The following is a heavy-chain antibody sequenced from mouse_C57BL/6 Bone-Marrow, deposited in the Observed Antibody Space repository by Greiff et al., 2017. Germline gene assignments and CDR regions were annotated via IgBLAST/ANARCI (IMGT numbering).Heavy chain of an antibody. V-gene: IGHV14-1*01. CDR1: GFNIKDYY. CDR3: TTYITAVDWFAY. D-gene: IGHD1-1*01. Sequence: LVESGAELVRPGASVKLSCTASGFNIKDYYMHWVKQRPEQGLEWIGRIDPEDGDTEYAPKFQGKATMTADTSYNTAYLQLSSLTSEDTAVYYCTTYITAVDWFAYWGQGTLVTVSA. CDR2: IDPEDGDT. J-gene: IGHJ3*01.